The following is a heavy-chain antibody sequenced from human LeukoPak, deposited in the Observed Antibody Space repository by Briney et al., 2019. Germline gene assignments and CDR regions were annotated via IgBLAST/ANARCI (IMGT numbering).Heavy chain of an antibody. Sequence: GGSLRLSCAASGFTFSSYAMHWVRQAPGKGLEWVAVISYDGSNKYYADSVKGRFTISRDNSKNTLYLQMNSLRAEDTAVYYCARERYGDYSPFDPWGQGTLVTVSS. V-gene: IGHV3-30-3*01. D-gene: IGHD4-17*01. CDR2: ISYDGSNK. CDR1: GFTFSSYA. J-gene: IGHJ5*02. CDR3: ARERYGDYSPFDP.